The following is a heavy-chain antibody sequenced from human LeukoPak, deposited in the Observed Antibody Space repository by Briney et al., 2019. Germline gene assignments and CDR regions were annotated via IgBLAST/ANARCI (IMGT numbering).Heavy chain of an antibody. D-gene: IGHD6-6*01. CDR1: GFTFSPYT. CDR3: ARDASMCALDV. V-gene: IGHV3-48*01. CDR2: INTGSTGI. Sequence: PGGSLRLSCAASGFTFSPYTMHWFRQSPGRGLEWLSYINTGSTGIYYADSVKGRFTISRDNARSSVYLQMNSLRAEDTAVYYCARDASMCALDVWGQGTMVTVSS. J-gene: IGHJ3*01.